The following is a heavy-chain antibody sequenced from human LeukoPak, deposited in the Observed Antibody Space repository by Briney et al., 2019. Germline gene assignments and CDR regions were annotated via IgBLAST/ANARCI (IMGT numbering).Heavy chain of an antibody. D-gene: IGHD1-26*01. J-gene: IGHJ4*02. CDR3: ARDRIYSGSYPFEY. V-gene: IGHV4-30-4*08. CDR2: IFYSGNT. CDR1: GGSINTSDYY. Sequence: PSETLSLTCTVSGGSINTSDYYWSWIRQPPGKGLEWIGYIFYSGNTYYNPSLKSRLIISIDTSKNQFSLRLSSVTAADTAVYYCARDRIYSGSYPFEYWGQGTLVTVSS.